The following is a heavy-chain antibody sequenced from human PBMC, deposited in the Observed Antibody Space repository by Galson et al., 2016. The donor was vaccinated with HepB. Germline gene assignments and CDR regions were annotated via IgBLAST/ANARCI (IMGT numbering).Heavy chain of an antibody. CDR3: ARDPMRFAFDL. J-gene: IGHJ3*01. V-gene: IGHV3-7*01. CDR1: GSTFRTSW. Sequence: SLRLSCAASGSTFRTSWMSWVRQPPGKGPEWVANINPDGSQTYYVDSVKGRFNISKDNAKNSLYLRMNSLRADDTAVYYCARDPMRFAFDLWGQGTMSPSLQ. CDR2: INPDGSQT.